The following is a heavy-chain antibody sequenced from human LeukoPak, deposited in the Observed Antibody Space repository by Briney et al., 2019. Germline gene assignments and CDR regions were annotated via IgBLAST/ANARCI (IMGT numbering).Heavy chain of an antibody. CDR2: VNSDGSST. D-gene: IGHD6-13*01. CDR1: GFTFSNYW. Sequence: GGSLRLSCAASGFTFSNYWMHWVRQAPGKGLVWVSRVNSDGSSTSYADPVKGRFTISRDYAKNTVYLQMNSLRAEDTAVYYCGRGGKVEQLILARWGQGSLVTVSS. V-gene: IGHV3-74*01. J-gene: IGHJ4*02. CDR3: GRGGKVEQLILAR.